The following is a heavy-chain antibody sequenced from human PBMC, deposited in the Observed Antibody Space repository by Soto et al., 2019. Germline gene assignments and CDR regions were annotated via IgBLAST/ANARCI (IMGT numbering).Heavy chain of an antibody. V-gene: IGHV3-21*01. CDR3: TRDASRDSSARGWFDP. D-gene: IGHD6-13*01. J-gene: IGHJ5*02. CDR1: GFTFRSFT. Sequence: SLRLSCAASGFTFRSFTMNWVRQAPGKGLEWVSTISSNSAYIYYTDALRGRFTISRDNAKNSLHLQMNSLRAEDTAVYYCTRDASRDSSARGWFDPWGPGPLVTVYS. CDR2: ISSNSAYI.